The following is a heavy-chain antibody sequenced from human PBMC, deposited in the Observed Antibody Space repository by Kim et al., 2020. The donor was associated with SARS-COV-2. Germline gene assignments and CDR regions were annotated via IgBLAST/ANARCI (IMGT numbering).Heavy chain of an antibody. D-gene: IGHD3-22*01. V-gene: IGHV3-30*04. CDR2: ISYDGRNK. Sequence: GGSLRLSCAASASTFSTYVMHWVRQAPGKGLEWVAVISYDGRNKYYADSVKGRFTISRDNSKNMLYLQMNSLRAEDTAVYYCARGVPYYYDSSGYISWLYIWGQGTVVTVSS. J-gene: IGHJ3*02. CDR1: ASTFSTYV. CDR3: ARGVPYYYDSSGYISWLYI.